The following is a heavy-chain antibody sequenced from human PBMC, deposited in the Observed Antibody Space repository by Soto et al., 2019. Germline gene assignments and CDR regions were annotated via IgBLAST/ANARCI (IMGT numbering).Heavy chain of an antibody. CDR2: IYYSGST. V-gene: IGHV4-59*01. CDR1: GGSISSYY. J-gene: IGHJ5*02. D-gene: IGHD2-21*01. Sequence: SETLSLTCTVSGGSISSYYWSWIRQPPGKGLEWIGYIYYSGSTNYNPSLKSRVTISVDTSKNQFSLKLSSVTAADTAVYYCARDRLNWFDPWGQGILVTVSS. CDR3: ARDRLNWFDP.